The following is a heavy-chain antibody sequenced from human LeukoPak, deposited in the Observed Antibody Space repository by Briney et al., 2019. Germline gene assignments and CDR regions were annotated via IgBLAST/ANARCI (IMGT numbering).Heavy chain of an antibody. V-gene: IGHV4-4*07. Sequence: SETLSLTCTVSGGSISSYYWSWIRQPAGKGLEWIGRIYTSGSTNYNPSLKSRVTMSVDTSKNQFSLKLSSVTAADTAVYYCASNPRFWDYDILTYQYYYYGMDVWGQGTTVTVSS. CDR2: IYTSGST. D-gene: IGHD3-9*01. CDR1: GGSISSYY. CDR3: ASNPRFWDYDILTYQYYYYGMDV. J-gene: IGHJ6*02.